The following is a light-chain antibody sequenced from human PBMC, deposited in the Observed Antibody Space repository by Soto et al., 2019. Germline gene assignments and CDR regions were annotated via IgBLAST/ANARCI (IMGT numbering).Light chain of an antibody. CDR1: QNVRGY. CDR2: DAS. Sequence: EILLTQSPVTLSLSPGERATLSCRASQNVRGYLAWYQQKPGQAPRLLIYDASNRATGIPARFSGSGSGTDFTLTISSLEPEDSAVYYCQQRSNFITFGQGTRLEI. J-gene: IGKJ5*01. V-gene: IGKV3-11*01. CDR3: QQRSNFIT.